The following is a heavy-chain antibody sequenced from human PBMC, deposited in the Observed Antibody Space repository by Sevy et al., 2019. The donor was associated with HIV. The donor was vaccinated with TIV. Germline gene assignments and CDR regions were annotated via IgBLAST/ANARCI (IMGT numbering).Heavy chain of an antibody. CDR1: GFTFAKYS. CDR3: AREGCTQPHDY. J-gene: IGHJ4*02. CDR2: FSFGCGRI. D-gene: IGHD2-8*01. Sequence: GGSLRLSSAASGFTFAKYSMNWVRQAPGKGLEWVSTFSFGCGRINYADSVKGRFTISRDDSKNTLFLQMNSLRAEDTATYFCAREGCTQPHDYWGQGTLVTVSS. V-gene: IGHV3-23*01.